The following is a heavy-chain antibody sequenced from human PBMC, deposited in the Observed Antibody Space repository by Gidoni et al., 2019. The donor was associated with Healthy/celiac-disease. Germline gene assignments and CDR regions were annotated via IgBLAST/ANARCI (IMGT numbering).Heavy chain of an antibody. CDR3: ARDPRLSGMKTFDY. V-gene: IGHV4-39*07. CDR1: GGSISSSRYY. D-gene: IGHD3-16*01. CDR2: IYYSGST. Sequence: QLQLQESGPGLVKPSETLSLTCTVSGGSISSSRYYWGWIRPPPGKGLGWIGSIYYSGSTYYNPSLKSRVTISVDTSKNQFSLKLSSVTAADTAVYYCARDPRLSGMKTFDYWGQGTLVTVSS. J-gene: IGHJ4*02.